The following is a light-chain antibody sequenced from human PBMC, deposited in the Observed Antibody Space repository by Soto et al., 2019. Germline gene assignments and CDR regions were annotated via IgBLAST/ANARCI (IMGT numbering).Light chain of an antibody. CDR1: SSDIGGYDY. CDR2: DVN. Sequence: QSALTQPASVSGSPGQSITLSCTGTSSDIGGYDYVSWYQRYPGKAPKLIIYDVNNRPSGVSNRFSGSKSGNTASLTISGLQAEDEADYYCTSYASSSTQVVFGGGTKLTVL. V-gene: IGLV2-14*01. CDR3: TSYASSSTQVV. J-gene: IGLJ2*01.